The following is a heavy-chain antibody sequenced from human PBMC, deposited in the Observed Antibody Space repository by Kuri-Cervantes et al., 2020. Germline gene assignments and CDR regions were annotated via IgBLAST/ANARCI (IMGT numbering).Heavy chain of an antibody. Sequence: GGSLRLSCAASGFTFDDYAMHWVRQAPGKGLEWVSGISWNSGSIGYADSVKGRFNISRDNAKNSLYLQMNSLRAEDTALYYCAKDGHSGWAYYFDYWGQGTLVTVSS. D-gene: IGHD6-19*01. CDR3: AKDGHSGWAYYFDY. V-gene: IGHV3-9*01. CDR1: GFTFDDYA. CDR2: ISWNSGSI. J-gene: IGHJ4*02.